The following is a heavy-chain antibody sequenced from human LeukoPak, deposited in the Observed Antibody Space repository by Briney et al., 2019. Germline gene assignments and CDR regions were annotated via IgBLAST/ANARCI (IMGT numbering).Heavy chain of an antibody. D-gene: IGHD6-19*01. Sequence: GGSLRLSCAASGFTFSSYWMSWVRQAPGKGLEWVANIKKDGSEKYYVGSVKGRFTISRDNAKTSLYLQMNSLRAEDTAVYYCARWPNVAVAGPSTDYWGQGTLVTVSS. CDR2: IKKDGSEK. CDR1: GFTFSSYW. J-gene: IGHJ4*02. V-gene: IGHV3-7*01. CDR3: ARWPNVAVAGPSTDY.